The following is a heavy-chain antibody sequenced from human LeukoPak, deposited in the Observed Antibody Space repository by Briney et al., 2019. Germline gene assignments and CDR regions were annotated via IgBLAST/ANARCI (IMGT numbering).Heavy chain of an antibody. Sequence: PSETLSLTCAVFGGSLSGYHWSWIRQPPGKGLEWIAEINRSGSPNYNPSLKSQVTISVDTSKNQFSLKLSSVTAADTAVYYCARGPADYNKLKPGGRDGYKYKSERTPFDYWGQGTLVTVSS. V-gene: IGHV4-34*01. CDR2: INRSGSP. D-gene: IGHD5-24*01. CDR1: GGSLSGYH. J-gene: IGHJ4*02. CDR3: ARGPADYNKLKPGGRDGYKYKSERTPFDY.